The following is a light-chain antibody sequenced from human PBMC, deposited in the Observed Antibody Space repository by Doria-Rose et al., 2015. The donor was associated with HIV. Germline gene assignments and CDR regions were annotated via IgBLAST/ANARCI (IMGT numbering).Light chain of an antibody. Sequence: TQSPGTLSLSPGERAALSCRASQSFSSTYLAWYQQKPGQAPSLLIYDGSTRATGIPDRFSASGSGTDFTLTINRLEPEXXAXYXXXXXXTXXTFGXGXXXXX. CDR1: QSFSSTY. CDR3: XXXXTXXT. CDR2: DGS. J-gene: IGKJ1*01. V-gene: IGKV3-20*01.